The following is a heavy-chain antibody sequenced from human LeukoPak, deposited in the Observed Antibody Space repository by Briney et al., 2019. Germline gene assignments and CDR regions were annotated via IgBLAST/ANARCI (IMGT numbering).Heavy chain of an antibody. CDR2: ISYDGSNK. CDR3: ARGGAYYGSGSYQVYYGMDV. D-gene: IGHD3-10*01. CDR1: GFTFSSYA. V-gene: IGHV3-30-3*01. J-gene: IGHJ6*02. Sequence: PGRSLRLSCAASGFTFSSYAMHWVRQAPGKGLEWVAVISYDGSNKYYADSVKGRFTISRDNSKNTLYLQMNSLRAEDTAVYYCARGGAYYGSGSYQVYYGMDVWGQGTTVTVSS.